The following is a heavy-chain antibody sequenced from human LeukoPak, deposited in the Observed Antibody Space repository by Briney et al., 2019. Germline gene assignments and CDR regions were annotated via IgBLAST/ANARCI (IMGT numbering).Heavy chain of an antibody. CDR3: ARGVYDLFRDYYYYMDV. Sequence: GGSLRLSCAASGFTFSSYWMHWVRQAPGKGLVWVSRINSDGSSTSYADSVKGRFTISRDNAKNTLYLQMHSLRAEDTAVYYCARGVYDLFRDYYYYMDVWGKGTTVTVSS. J-gene: IGHJ6*03. CDR2: INSDGSST. CDR1: GFTFSSYW. D-gene: IGHD5/OR15-5a*01. V-gene: IGHV3-74*01.